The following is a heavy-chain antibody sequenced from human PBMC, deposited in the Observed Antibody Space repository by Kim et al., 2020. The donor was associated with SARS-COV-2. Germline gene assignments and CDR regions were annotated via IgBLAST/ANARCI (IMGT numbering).Heavy chain of an antibody. V-gene: IGHV3-21*01. J-gene: IGHJ4*02. CDR2: ISSSSSYI. CDR3: ARMEDFGFGELDY. Sequence: GGSLRLSCAASGFTFSSYSMNWVRQAPGKGLEWVSSISSSSSYIYYADSVKGRFTISRDNAKNSLYLQMNSLRAEDTAVYYCARMEDFGFGELDYWGQGTLVTVSS. CDR1: GFTFSSYS. D-gene: IGHD3-10*01.